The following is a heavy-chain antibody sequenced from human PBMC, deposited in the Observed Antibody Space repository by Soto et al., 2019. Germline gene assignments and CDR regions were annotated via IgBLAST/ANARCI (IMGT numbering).Heavy chain of an antibody. J-gene: IGHJ4*02. Sequence: EVQLVESGGGLVRSGGSLRLSCGASGFTFSTYSMNWVRQAPGKGLEWVANINPDGSGTYYADSLRGRFTISRDNAKKLLELPAVGPRAGETAIYYCASARDYCFDSWGQGTLVTVSS. V-gene: IGHV3-7*01. D-gene: IGHD2-15*01. CDR3: ASARDYCFDS. CDR1: GFTFSTYS. CDR2: INPDGSGT.